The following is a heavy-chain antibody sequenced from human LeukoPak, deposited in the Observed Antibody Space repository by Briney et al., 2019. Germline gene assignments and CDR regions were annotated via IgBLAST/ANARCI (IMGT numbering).Heavy chain of an antibody. D-gene: IGHD4-17*01. CDR2: ITNSGSAI. V-gene: IGHV3-11*01. CDR3: ARDTDTSSKVDY. CDR1: GFRFSDHY. Sequence: GGSLRLSCAASGFRFSDHYMSWIRQTPGNGLEWVSHITNSGSAIYYADSVKGRFTISRDNAKNSLYLQMNSLRLEDTAIYYCARDTDTSSKVDYWGQGTLVTVSS. J-gene: IGHJ4*02.